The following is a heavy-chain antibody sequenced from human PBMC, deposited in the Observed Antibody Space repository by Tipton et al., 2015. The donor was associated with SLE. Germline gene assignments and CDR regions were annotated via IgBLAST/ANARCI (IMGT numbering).Heavy chain of an antibody. Sequence: QSGPEVKKPGASVKVSCKASGYTFITYGISWVRLAPGQGLEWMGWISGYNGNTIYAQKLQGRVTMTTDTSTSTAYMELRSLRSDDTAVYYCARDRSCTNGVCRSYYGMDVWGQGTTVTVSS. CDR2: ISGYNGNT. J-gene: IGHJ6*02. CDR3: ARDRSCTNGVCRSYYGMDV. D-gene: IGHD2-8*01. V-gene: IGHV1-18*01. CDR1: GYTFITYG.